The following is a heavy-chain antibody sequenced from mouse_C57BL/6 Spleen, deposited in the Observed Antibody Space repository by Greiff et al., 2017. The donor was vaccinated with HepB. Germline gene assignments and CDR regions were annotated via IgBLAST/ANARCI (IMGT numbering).Heavy chain of an antibody. Sequence: EVQLVESGGGLVQPGGSLKLSCAASGFTFSDYYMYWVRQTPEKRLEWVAYISNGGGSTYYPDTVKGRFTISRDNAKNTLYLQMSRLKSEDTAMYYCARQRGYYDWDVEVWGTGTTVTVSS. V-gene: IGHV5-12*01. CDR1: GFTFSDYY. CDR3: ARQRGYYDWDVEV. D-gene: IGHD2-3*01. CDR2: ISNGGGST. J-gene: IGHJ1*03.